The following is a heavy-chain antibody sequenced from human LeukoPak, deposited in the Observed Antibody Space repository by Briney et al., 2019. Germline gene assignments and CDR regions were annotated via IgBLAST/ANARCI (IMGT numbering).Heavy chain of an antibody. CDR1: DESFSGYY. J-gene: IGHJ3*02. CDR2: IDHSGST. Sequence: TSETLSLTCAVYDESFSGYYCSWIRQPPRKGLEWIGEIDHSGSTNYNSSLQSRVTISVDTSKNQFSLKVSSVSAADTAAYYCARGNRPYGEHEAFDIWGHGTTVTVSP. V-gene: IGHV4-34*01. CDR3: ARGNRPYGEHEAFDI. D-gene: IGHD3-10*01.